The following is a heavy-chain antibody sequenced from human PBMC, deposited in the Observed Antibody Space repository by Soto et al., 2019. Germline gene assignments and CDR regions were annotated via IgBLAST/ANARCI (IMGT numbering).Heavy chain of an antibody. CDR1: GFTFSSYW. D-gene: IGHD3-3*01. Sequence: PGGSLRLSCAASGFTFSSYWMHWVRQAPGKGLVWVSRINSDGSSTSYADSVKGRFTISRDNAKNTLYLQRNSLRAEDTAVYYRARGGYDFWSGYFQNPYYYYYYGMDVWGQGTTVTVSS. V-gene: IGHV3-74*01. CDR2: INSDGSST. J-gene: IGHJ6*02. CDR3: ARGGYDFWSGYFQNPYYYYYYGMDV.